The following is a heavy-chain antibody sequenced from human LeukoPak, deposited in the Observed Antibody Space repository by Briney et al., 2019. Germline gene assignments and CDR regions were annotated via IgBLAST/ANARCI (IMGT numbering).Heavy chain of an antibody. CDR3: ASNPPNTGDFYY. Sequence: ASVRVSCKTSGYTFTNLDINWLRQAPGQGLEWMGWMSPNSGDTGYAQKFQGRVSMTRDASISTAYMELSSLRSEDTAVYYCASNPPNTGDFYYWGLGSLVTVSS. CDR2: MSPNSGDT. D-gene: IGHD1-1*01. J-gene: IGHJ4*02. V-gene: IGHV1-8*01. CDR1: GYTFTNLD.